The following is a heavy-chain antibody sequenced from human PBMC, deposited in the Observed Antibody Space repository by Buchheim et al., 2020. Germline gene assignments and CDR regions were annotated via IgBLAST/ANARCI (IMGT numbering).Heavy chain of an antibody. V-gene: IGHV3-33*01. Sequence: QVQLVESGGGVVQPGRSLRLSCAASGFTFSSYGMHWVRQAPGKGLAWVAVIWYDGSNKYYADYVKGRFTISSDTSQNTLYLQMNSLRAEDTAVYYCARGDGSYYFPYFDYWGQGTL. D-gene: IGHD1-26*01. CDR1: GFTFSSYG. CDR2: IWYDGSNK. CDR3: ARGDGSYYFPYFDY. J-gene: IGHJ4*02.